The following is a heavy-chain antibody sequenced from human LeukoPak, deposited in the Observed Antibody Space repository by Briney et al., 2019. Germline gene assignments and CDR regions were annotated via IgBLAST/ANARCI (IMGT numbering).Heavy chain of an antibody. Sequence: GGSLRLSCAASGFTFSNYAMTWVRQAPGKGLEWVSAISYNGVTTYFADSVKGRFTISRDNSKNTLYLQMNSLRAEDTAVYYCAKDSPLYYYDSSGYPPWFQHWGQGTLVTVSS. V-gene: IGHV3-23*01. D-gene: IGHD3-22*01. J-gene: IGHJ1*01. CDR3: AKDSPLYYYDSSGYPPWFQH. CDR1: GFTFSNYA. CDR2: ISYNGVTT.